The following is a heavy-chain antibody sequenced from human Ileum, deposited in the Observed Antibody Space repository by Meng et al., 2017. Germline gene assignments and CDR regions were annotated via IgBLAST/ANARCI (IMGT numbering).Heavy chain of an antibody. J-gene: IGHJ5*02. D-gene: IGHD3-10*01. CDR2: MSPNSGNT. CDR1: GYTFTSYD. V-gene: IGHV1-8*01. CDR3: ARVVSSGTFGDWFDP. Sequence: QVQLVQSEAEVRKPGASVQVSCMASGYTFTSYDIHWVRQAPGQGLEWMGWMSPNSGNTGYSQNFQGRVTLTRSTPLRTVYMELSSLQSEDTAVYYCARVVSSGTFGDWFDPWGQGTLVTVSS.